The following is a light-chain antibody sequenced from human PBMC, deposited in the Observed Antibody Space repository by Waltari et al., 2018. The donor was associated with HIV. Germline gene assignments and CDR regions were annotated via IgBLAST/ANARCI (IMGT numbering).Light chain of an antibody. Sequence: AIRMTQSPPPLSPSTGDSVTTSCRASAKIGARLAWYHQKPGKAPALLIFGAYSLQSGVPSRFSGSASGTEFALTISCVQAEDFGTFFCEQYNSFPFTFGQGTRLE. CDR1: AKIGAR. CDR3: EQYNSFPFT. J-gene: IGKJ5*01. CDR2: GAY. V-gene: IGKV1-8*01.